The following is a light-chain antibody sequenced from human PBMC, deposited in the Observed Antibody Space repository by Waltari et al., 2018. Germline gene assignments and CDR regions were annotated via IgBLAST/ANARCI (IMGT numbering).Light chain of an antibody. V-gene: IGLV1-47*01. CDR2: SNN. J-gene: IGLJ3*02. Sequence: QSVLSQPPSASGTPGQRATISCSGSSSHTGNNYVSWYQQLPGTAPKLLIYSNNQRPSGVPDRFSGSKSGTSASLAINGLRSEDEADYYCATWDDSLRMVFGGGTELTVL. CDR1: SSHTGNNY. CDR3: ATWDDSLRMV.